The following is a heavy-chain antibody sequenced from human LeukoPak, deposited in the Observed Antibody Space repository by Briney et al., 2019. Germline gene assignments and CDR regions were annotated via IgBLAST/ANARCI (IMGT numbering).Heavy chain of an antibody. CDR3: ARESEIAAAGANSPNWFDP. V-gene: IGHV3-30*01. J-gene: IGHJ5*02. D-gene: IGHD6-13*01. CDR2: ISYDGSNK. CDR1: GFTFSSYA. Sequence: GGSLRLSCAASGFTFSSYAMHWVRQAPGKGLEWVAVISYDGSNKYYADSVKGRFTISRDNSKNTLYLQMNSLRAEDTAVYYCARESEIAAAGANSPNWFDPWGQGTLVTVSS.